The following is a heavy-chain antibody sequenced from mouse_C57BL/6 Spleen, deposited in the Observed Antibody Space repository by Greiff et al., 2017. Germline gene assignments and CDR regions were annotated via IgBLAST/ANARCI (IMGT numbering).Heavy chain of an antibody. Sequence: EVQLQQSGAELVRPGASVKLSCTASGFNIKDYYMHWVKQRPEQGLEWIGRIDPEDGDTEYAPKFQGKATMTADTTSNTAYLQLSSLTSEDTAVYYCTTEGEGLRLFAYWGQGTLVTVSA. V-gene: IGHV14-1*01. CDR3: TTEGEGLRLFAY. D-gene: IGHD6-2*01. J-gene: IGHJ3*01. CDR2: IDPEDGDT. CDR1: GFNIKDYY.